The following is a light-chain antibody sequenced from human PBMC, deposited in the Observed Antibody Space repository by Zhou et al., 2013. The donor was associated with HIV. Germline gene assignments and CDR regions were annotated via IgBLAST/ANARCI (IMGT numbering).Light chain of an antibody. CDR3: QRCDDYSPWT. CDR2: KAS. V-gene: IGKV1-5*03. Sequence: MTQSPATLSVSPGGRATLSCRASQSISSWLAWYQQKPGKAPKLLIYKASNLETGVPSRFSGSGSGTEFTLTISSLQPDDFATYYCQRCDDYSPWTFGQGTKVEIK. CDR1: QSISSW. J-gene: IGKJ1*01.